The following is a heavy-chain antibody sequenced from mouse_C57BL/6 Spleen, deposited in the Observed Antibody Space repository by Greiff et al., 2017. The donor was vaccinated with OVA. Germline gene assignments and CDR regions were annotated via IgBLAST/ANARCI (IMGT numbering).Heavy chain of an antibody. CDR3: VRPDYYGSSSAWFAY. CDR1: GFSFNTYA. D-gene: IGHD1-1*01. V-gene: IGHV10-1*01. J-gene: IGHJ3*01. Sequence: EVKLMESGGGLVQPKGSLKLSCAASGFSFNTYAMNWVRQAPGKGLEWVARIRSKSNNYATYYAESVKDRFTISRDDSESMLYLQMNNLKTEDTAMYYCVRPDYYGSSSAWFAYWGQGTLVTVSA. CDR2: IRSKSNNYAT.